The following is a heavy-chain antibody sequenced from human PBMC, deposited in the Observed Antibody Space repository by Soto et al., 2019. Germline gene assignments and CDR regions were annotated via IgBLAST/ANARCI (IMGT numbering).Heavy chain of an antibody. CDR1: GGSISSGGYY. J-gene: IGHJ4*02. D-gene: IGHD4-17*01. Sequence: SETLSLTCTVSGGSISSGGYYWSWIRQHPGKGLEWIGYIYYSGSTYYNPSLKSRVTISVDTSKNQFSLKLSSVTAADTAVYYCAKEAVTTDYFDYWGQGTLVTVSS. CDR3: AKEAVTTDYFDY. V-gene: IGHV4-31*03. CDR2: IYYSGST.